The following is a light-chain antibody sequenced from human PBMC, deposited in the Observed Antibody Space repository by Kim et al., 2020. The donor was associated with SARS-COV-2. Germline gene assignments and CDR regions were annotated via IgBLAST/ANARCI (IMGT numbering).Light chain of an antibody. Sequence: EIVLTQSPGALSLSPGQRATLSCRASQSVSSSYLAWYQQKPGQAPRLLIYGTSSRATGVPDRFSGSGSGTDITLTISRLESEDFAVYYCQQYGSSPRTFGQGTKLEI. CDR2: GTS. CDR1: QSVSSSY. CDR3: QQYGSSPRT. J-gene: IGKJ2*01. V-gene: IGKV3-20*01.